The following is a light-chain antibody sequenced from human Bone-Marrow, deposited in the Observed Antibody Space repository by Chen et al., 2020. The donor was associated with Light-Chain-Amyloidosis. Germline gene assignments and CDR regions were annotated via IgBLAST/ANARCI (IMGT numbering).Light chain of an antibody. V-gene: IGLV3-21*02. Sequence: SSLLSQPSSVSVAPGQTATIACGGNNIESTSVHWYQQTPGPAPLLVVYDDSDRPSGIPERLSGSNSGNTAPLTISRVEAGDEADYYCQVWDRSSDRPVFGGGTKLTVL. CDR2: DDS. CDR1: NIESTS. CDR3: QVWDRSSDRPV. J-gene: IGLJ3*02.